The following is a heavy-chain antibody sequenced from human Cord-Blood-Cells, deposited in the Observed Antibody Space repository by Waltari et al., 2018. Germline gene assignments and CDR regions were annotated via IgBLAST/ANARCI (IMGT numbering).Heavy chain of an antibody. V-gene: IGHV3-49*04. CDR1: GFTFGDYA. CDR3: TRGGWGDAFDI. J-gene: IGHJ3*02. D-gene: IGHD3-16*01. CDR2: IRSKAYGGTT. Sequence: EVQLVESGGGLVQPGRSLRLSCTASGFTFGDYAMSWVRQAPGKGLEWVGFIRSKAYGGTTENAAYVKGRFTISKDDSKSIAYLQMNSLKTEDTAVYYCTRGGWGDAFDIWGQGTMVTVSS.